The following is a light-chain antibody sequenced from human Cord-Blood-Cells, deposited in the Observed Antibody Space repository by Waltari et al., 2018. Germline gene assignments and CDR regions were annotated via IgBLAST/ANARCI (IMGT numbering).Light chain of an antibody. CDR1: QSVLYSSNNKNY. Sequence: DIVMTQSPDSLAVSLCERATIHCKSSQSVLYSSNNKNYLAWYEQKPGQPPKLLLYWASTRESGGPDRFSGGGSGTDFTLSISSLQAEDVAVYYCQQYYGTPYSFGQGTKLGIK. J-gene: IGKJ2*03. CDR2: WAS. V-gene: IGKV4-1*01. CDR3: QQYYGTPYS.